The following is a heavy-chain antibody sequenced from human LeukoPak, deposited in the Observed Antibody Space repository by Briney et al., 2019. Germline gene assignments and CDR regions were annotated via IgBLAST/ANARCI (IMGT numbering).Heavy chain of an antibody. CDR3: AKWGDYDVLTGYYVSDF. V-gene: IGHV3-23*01. Sequence: GGSLRLSCAASGFIFSNYAMYWVRQAPGKGLEWVSAISGRSDNTYYADSVKGRFTLTRDSSKNTLYLRMNSLRADDTAVYYCAKWGDYDVLTGYYVSDFWGQGTLVTVSS. J-gene: IGHJ4*02. CDR1: GFIFSNYA. CDR2: ISGRSDNT. D-gene: IGHD3-9*01.